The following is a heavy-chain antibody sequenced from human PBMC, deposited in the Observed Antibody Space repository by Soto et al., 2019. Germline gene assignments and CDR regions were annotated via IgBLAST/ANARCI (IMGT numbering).Heavy chain of an antibody. CDR1: GGTFSSYA. J-gene: IGHJ4*02. V-gene: IGHV1-69*01. CDR2: IIPIFGTA. CDR3: ARIKVPAAIASPRFDY. D-gene: IGHD2-2*02. Sequence: QVQLVQSGAEVKKPGSSVKVSCKASGGTFSSYAISWVRQAPGQGLEWMGGIIPIFGTANYAQKFQGRVTITADESTSTAYMELSSPRSEDTAVYYCARIKVPAAIASPRFDYWGQGTLVTVSS.